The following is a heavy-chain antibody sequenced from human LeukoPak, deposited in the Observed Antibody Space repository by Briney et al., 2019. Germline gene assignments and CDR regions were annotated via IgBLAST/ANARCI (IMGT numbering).Heavy chain of an antibody. J-gene: IGHJ4*02. CDR3: ASYYYDSSGYYVSY. D-gene: IGHD3-22*01. CDR2: IYHSGST. V-gene: IGHV4-4*02. Sequence: PSGTLSLTCAVSGGSISSSNWWSWVRQPPGKGPEWIGEIYHSGSTNYNPSLKSRVTISVDKSKNQFSLKLSSVTAADTAVYYCASYYYDSSGYYVSYWGQGTLVTVSS. CDR1: GGSISSSNW.